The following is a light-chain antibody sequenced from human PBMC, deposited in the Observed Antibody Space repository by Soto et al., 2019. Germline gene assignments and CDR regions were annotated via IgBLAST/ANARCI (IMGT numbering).Light chain of an antibody. CDR3: SSYTSSSTYV. CDR1: SSDVGSYNR. CDR2: EVN. V-gene: IGLV2-18*02. Sequence: VLTQPVSGSGSAVESGAISCNGTSSDVGSYNRVSWYQQSPGTAPKLIIYEVNNRPSGVPDRLSGSKSGNTASLTISGLQAEDEADYYCSSYTSSSTYVFGTGTKATVL. J-gene: IGLJ1*01.